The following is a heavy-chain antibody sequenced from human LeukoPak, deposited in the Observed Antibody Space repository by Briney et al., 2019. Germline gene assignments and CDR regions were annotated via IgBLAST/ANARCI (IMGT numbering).Heavy chain of an antibody. V-gene: IGHV4-39*07. Sequence: SETLSLTCTVSGDSISSSSYYWGWIRQPPGKALEWIGSIYYSGNTYYNPSLKSRVTISVDTSKNQFSLKVNSVTAADTAVYYCARVRFFDSSGYYYDFDFWGQGTLVTVSS. CDR1: GDSISSSSYY. J-gene: IGHJ4*02. CDR3: ARVRFFDSSGYYYDFDF. CDR2: IYYSGNT. D-gene: IGHD3-22*01.